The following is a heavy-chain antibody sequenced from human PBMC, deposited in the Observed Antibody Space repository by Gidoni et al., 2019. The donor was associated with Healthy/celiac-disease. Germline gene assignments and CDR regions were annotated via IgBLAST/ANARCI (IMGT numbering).Heavy chain of an antibody. Sequence: VQLQESGPGLVKPSGTLSLTCAVSGGSISSSNWWSWVHQPPGKGLAWIGEIYHSGSTNYNPSLKSRVTISVDKSKNQFSLKLSSVTAADTAVYYCAINKYSSSWNAFDIWGQGTMVTVSS. J-gene: IGHJ3*02. CDR1: GGSISSSNW. CDR2: IYHSGST. V-gene: IGHV4-4*02. D-gene: IGHD6-13*01. CDR3: AINKYSSSWNAFDI.